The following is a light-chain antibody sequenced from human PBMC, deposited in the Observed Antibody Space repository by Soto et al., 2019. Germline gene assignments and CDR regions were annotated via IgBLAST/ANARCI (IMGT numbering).Light chain of an antibody. CDR2: GAS. CDR1: QGIGKD. CDR3: LQDFNYPWT. V-gene: IGKV1-6*01. Sequence: AIEMTQSPSSLSASVGDTVTITCRASQGIGKDLAWFQQRPGKAPKLLIYGASGLQNGVPSRFSGSGSGTDFTLTISCLQPEDFATYFCLQDFNYPWTFGQGTKVEI. J-gene: IGKJ1*01.